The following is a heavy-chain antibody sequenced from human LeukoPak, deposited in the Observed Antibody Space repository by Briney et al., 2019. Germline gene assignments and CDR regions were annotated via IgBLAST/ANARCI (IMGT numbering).Heavy chain of an antibody. CDR1: GYTFKNYG. CDR2: MNPYNGNT. Sequence: ASVKVSCKASGYTFKNYGINWVRQAPGQGLEWMGWMNPYNGNTIYAQNLQGRVTMTTDTSTSTAYLDLRSLTSDDTAVYYCAREKDAVAGIVAYWGQGTLVTVSS. J-gene: IGHJ4*02. D-gene: IGHD6-19*01. V-gene: IGHV1-18*01. CDR3: AREKDAVAGIVAY.